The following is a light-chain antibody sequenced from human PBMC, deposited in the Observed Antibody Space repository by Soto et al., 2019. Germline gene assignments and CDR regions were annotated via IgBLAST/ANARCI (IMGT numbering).Light chain of an antibody. CDR1: SSNLGAGHD. V-gene: IGLV1-40*01. Sequence: QSVLTQPPSVSGAPGQRVTISCTGSSSNLGAGHDVHWYQQFPGAAPKLLIYGNTNRPSGAPDRFSASKSGTSASLAITGLQTEDEADYYCQSYDSGVGIYVVFGGGTKLTVL. CDR3: QSYDSGVGIYVV. CDR2: GNT. J-gene: IGLJ2*01.